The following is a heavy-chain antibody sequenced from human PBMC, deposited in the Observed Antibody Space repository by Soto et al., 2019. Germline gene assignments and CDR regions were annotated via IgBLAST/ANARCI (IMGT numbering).Heavy chain of an antibody. Sequence: SETLSLTCTVSGASMNSYHWSWIRQPAGKGLEWIGHIHSSGSTNYNPSLRSRLTMSVDTSKSQFSLRLSSVTAADTAVYYCARATGTLRSRNCDYWGQGSLVTVSS. J-gene: IGHJ4*02. CDR2: IHSSGST. V-gene: IGHV4-4*07. CDR1: GASMNSYH. D-gene: IGHD1-1*01. CDR3: ARATGTLRSRNCDY.